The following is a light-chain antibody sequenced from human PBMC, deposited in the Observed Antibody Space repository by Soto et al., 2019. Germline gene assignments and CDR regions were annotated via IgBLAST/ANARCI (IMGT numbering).Light chain of an antibody. CDR1: SSDVGGFNY. CDR3: SSYTSNSALV. V-gene: IGLV2-14*01. Sequence: QSVLTQPASVSGSPGQSITISCTGTSSDVGGFNYVSWYQQHPGKAPKLMIYEVSYRRSGVSNRFSGSKSGNTASLTISGLQAEDEADYHCSSYTSNSALVFGTGTKVTVL. CDR2: EVS. J-gene: IGLJ1*01.